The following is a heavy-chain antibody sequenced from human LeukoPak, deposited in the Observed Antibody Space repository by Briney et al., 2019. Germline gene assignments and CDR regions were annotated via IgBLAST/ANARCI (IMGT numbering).Heavy chain of an antibody. CDR2: IYYSGST. CDR1: GGSITSGDYY. CDR3: ARVRDKFSGYGDFDY. J-gene: IGHJ4*02. D-gene: IGHD5-12*01. Sequence: PSQTLSLTCTVSGGSITSGDYYWSWIRQPPGKGLEWIGYIYYSGSTYYYPSLKSRVTISIDTSKNQFSLKLSSVTAADTAVYYCARVRDKFSGYGDFDYWGQGTLVTVSS. V-gene: IGHV4-30-4*01.